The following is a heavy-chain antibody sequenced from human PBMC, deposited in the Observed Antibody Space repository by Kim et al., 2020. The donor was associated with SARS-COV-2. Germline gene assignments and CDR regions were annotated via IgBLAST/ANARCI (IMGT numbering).Heavy chain of an antibody. D-gene: IGHD1-1*01. V-gene: IGHV4-59*01. J-gene: IGHJ6*02. CDR3: ARERRGVLHYYYGMDV. CDR2: IYYSGST. CDR1: GGSISSYY. Sequence: SETLSLTCTVSGGSISSYYWSWIRQPPGKGLEWIGYIYYSGSTNYNPSLKSRVTISVDTSKNQFSLKLSSVTAADTAVYYCARERRGVLHYYYGMDVWGQGTTVTVSS.